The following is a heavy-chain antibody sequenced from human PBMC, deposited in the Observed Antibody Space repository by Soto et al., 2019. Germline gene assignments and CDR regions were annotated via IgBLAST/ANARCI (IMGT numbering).Heavy chain of an antibody. V-gene: IGHV1-69*01. CDR3: ARDEGYCTNFVCPWEIDI. D-gene: IGHD2-8*01. CDR2: IIPIFGTA. J-gene: IGHJ3*02. CDR1: GGTFSSYA. Sequence: QVQLVQSGAEVQKPGSSVKVSCKASGGTFSSYAISWVRQAPGQGLEWMGGIIPIFGTANYAQKFQGRVKITADESTSTAYIELSSLRSEYTAVYYCARDEGYCTNFVCPWEIDIWCQGTMLTVSS.